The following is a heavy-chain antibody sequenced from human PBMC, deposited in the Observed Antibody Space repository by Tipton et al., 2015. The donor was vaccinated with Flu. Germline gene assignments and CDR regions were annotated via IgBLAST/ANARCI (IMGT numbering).Heavy chain of an antibody. CDR2: IYYSGST. Sequence: TLSLTCTVSGGSISSYYWSWIRQPPGKGLEWIGYIYYSGSTNYNPSLKSRVTISVDTSKNQFSLKLSSVTAADTAVYYCARALVGATTVYFDYWGQRTLVTVPS. V-gene: IGHV4-59*01. CDR3: ARALVGATTVYFDY. CDR1: GGSISSYY. J-gene: IGHJ4*02. D-gene: IGHD1-26*01.